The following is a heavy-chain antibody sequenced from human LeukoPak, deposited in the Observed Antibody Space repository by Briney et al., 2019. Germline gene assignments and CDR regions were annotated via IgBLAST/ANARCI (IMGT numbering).Heavy chain of an antibody. CDR1: GYTFTGYH. D-gene: IGHD2-15*01. Sequence: EASVKVSCKASGYTFTGYHMHWVRQAPGQGLEWMGWINPNSGGTNYAQKFQGRVTMTRDTSISTAYMELSRLRSDDTAVYYCARSSSVVVAFDYWGQGTLVTVSS. CDR3: ARSSSVVVAFDY. V-gene: IGHV1-2*02. CDR2: INPNSGGT. J-gene: IGHJ4*02.